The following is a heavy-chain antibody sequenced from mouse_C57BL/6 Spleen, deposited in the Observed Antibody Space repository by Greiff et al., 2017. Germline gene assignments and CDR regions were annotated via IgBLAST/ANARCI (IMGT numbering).Heavy chain of an antibody. V-gene: IGHV1-15*01. CDR3: TRLPETDY. J-gene: IGHJ2*01. CDR1: GYTFTDYE. Sequence: VKLVESGAELVRPGASVTLSCKASGYTFTDYEMHWVKQTPVHGLEWIGAIDPETGGTAYNQKFKGKAILTADKSSSTAYLALRSLTSEDSAVYYCTRLPETDYWGQGTTLTVSA. CDR2: IDPETGGT.